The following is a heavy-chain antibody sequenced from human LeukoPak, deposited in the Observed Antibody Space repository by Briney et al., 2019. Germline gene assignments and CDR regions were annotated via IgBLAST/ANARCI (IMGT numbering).Heavy chain of an antibody. V-gene: IGHV4-39*07. Sequence: SETLSLTCTVSGGSISSSSYYWGWIRQPPGKGLEWIGSIYYSGSTYYNPSLKSRVTISIDTSKNQFSLKLSSVTAADTAVYYCARVGYSSGWLFDYWGQGTLVTVSS. CDR1: GGSISSSSYY. CDR2: IYYSGST. J-gene: IGHJ4*02. CDR3: ARVGYSSGWLFDY. D-gene: IGHD6-19*01.